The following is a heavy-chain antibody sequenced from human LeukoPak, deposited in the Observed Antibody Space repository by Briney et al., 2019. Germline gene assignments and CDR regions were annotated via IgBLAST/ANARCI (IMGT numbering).Heavy chain of an antibody. CDR2: IYYSGST. CDR1: GGSISSSSYY. J-gene: IGHJ6*03. Sequence: PSETLSLTCTVSGGSISSSSYYWGWIRQPPGKGLEWIGSIYYSGSTYYNPSLKSRVTISVDTSKNQFSLKLSSVTAADTAVYYCARQADGVIRGYYYMDVWGKGTTVTVSS. D-gene: IGHD3-16*02. V-gene: IGHV4-39*01. CDR3: ARQADGVIRGYYYMDV.